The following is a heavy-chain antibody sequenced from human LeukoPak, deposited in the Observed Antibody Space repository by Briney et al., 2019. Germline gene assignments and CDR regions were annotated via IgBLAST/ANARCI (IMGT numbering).Heavy chain of an antibody. CDR2: ISYDGSNK. CDR1: GFTFSSYG. J-gene: IGHJ4*02. Sequence: GGSLRLSCAASGFTFSSYGMHWVRQAPGKGLEWVAVISYDGSNKYYADSVKGRFTISRDNSKNTLYLQMNSLRAEDTAVYYCAKDSGGFDYWGQGTLVTVSP. D-gene: IGHD3-10*01. V-gene: IGHV3-30*18. CDR3: AKDSGGFDY.